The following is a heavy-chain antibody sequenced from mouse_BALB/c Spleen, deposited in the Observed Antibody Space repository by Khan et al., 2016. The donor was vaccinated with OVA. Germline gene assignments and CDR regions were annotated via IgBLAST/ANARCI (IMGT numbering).Heavy chain of an antibody. CDR3: ARGYDFFAH. D-gene: IGHD2-14*01. CDR2: VNPNTGGT. V-gene: IGHV1-26*01. Sequence: EVQLQQSGPDLVKPGASVKISCKASGYSFTLYYMSWVKQSHGKSLEWIGRVNPNTGGTDHNQEFKGKAILTVDKSSNTAYMELRSLTSEDSAGYYCARGYDFFAHWGQGTLVTVSA. CDR1: GYSFTLYY. J-gene: IGHJ3*01.